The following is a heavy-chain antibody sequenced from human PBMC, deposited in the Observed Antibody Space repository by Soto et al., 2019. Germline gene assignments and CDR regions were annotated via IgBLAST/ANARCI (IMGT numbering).Heavy chain of an antibody. CDR2: IGGRGGST. J-gene: IGHJ5*02. D-gene: IGHD3-3*01. V-gene: IGHV3-23*01. Sequence: GGSLRLSCAASGFTFSSYAMSWVRQAPGKGLEWVSAIGGRGGSTYYADSVKGRFTISRDSSKNTLYLQMNSLRAEGTAVYYCAKQGDYDFWSSSNNWLDPWGQGTLVTVYS. CDR3: AKQGDYDFWSSSNNWLDP. CDR1: GFTFSSYA.